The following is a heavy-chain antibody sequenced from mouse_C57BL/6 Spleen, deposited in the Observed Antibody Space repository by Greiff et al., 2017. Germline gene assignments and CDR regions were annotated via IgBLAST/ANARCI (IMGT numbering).Heavy chain of an antibody. D-gene: IGHD2-1*01. CDR1: GFTFSSYA. CDR3: TRDIYYGNFYFDY. J-gene: IGHJ2*01. CDR2: ISSGGEYI. Sequence: EVKLVESGEGLVKPGGSLKLSCAASGFTFSSYAMSWVRQTPEKRLEWVAYISSGGEYIYYADTVKGRFTISRDKARNTLYLQLSSLKSEDTAMYYCTRDIYYGNFYFDYWGQGTTLTVSS. V-gene: IGHV5-9-1*02.